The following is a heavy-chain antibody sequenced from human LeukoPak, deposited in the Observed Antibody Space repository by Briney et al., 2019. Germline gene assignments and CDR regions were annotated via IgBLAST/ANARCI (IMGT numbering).Heavy chain of an antibody. CDR3: ARDWGIAAALFWFGP. CDR1: GFTFSSYW. D-gene: IGHD6-13*01. J-gene: IGHJ5*02. Sequence: PGGSLRLSCAASGFTFSSYWMHWVRQAPGKGLVWVSRINSDGSSTSYADSVKGRFTISRDNAKNTLYLQMNSLRAEDTAVYYCARDWGIAAALFWFGPWGQGTLVTVSS. CDR2: INSDGSST. V-gene: IGHV3-74*01.